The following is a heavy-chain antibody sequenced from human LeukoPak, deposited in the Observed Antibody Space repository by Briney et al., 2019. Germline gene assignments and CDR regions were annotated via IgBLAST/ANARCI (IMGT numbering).Heavy chain of an antibody. CDR3: ARVDYDRSGEDANAEYFQH. CDR1: GFTFSDYY. Sequence: GGSLRLSCAASGFTFSDYYMSWIRQAPGKGLEWVSYISSSGSTIFYADSVKGRFTISRDNAKNSLYLQMNSLRAEDTAIYYCARVDYDRSGEDANAEYFQHWGQGTLVTVSS. J-gene: IGHJ1*01. V-gene: IGHV3-11*04. CDR2: ISSSGSTI. D-gene: IGHD3-22*01.